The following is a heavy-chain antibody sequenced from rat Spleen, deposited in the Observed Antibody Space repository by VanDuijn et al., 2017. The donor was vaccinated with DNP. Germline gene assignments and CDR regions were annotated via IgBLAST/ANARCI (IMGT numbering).Heavy chain of an antibody. CDR3: ARHVLPLRVWDY. V-gene: IGHV5-22*01. CDR1: GFTFSDYY. D-gene: IGHD1-4*01. J-gene: IGHJ2*01. Sequence: EVQLVESGGGLVQPGRSLKLSCAASGFTFSDYYMAWVRQPPTKGLEWVAYTNYAGGSPYNGDSVKGRFTISRDNAKSTLYLQINSLRSEDMATYYCARHVLPLRVWDYWGQGVMVTVSS. CDR2: TNYAGGSP.